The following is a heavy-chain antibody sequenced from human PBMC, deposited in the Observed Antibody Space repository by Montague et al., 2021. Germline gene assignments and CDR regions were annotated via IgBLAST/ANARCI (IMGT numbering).Heavy chain of an antibody. V-gene: IGHV4-31*03. Sequence: TLSLTCTVPGGSISSGGYYWSWIRQHPGKGLEWIGYIYYSGSTYYNPSLKSRATMSMDTSENHFSLKLNSVTAADTAVYYCARAFGEPPPPFYFYMDAWGRGTTVSVSS. J-gene: IGHJ6*03. D-gene: IGHD3-10*01. CDR3: ARAFGEPPPPFYFYMDA. CDR2: IYYSGST. CDR1: GGSISSGGYY.